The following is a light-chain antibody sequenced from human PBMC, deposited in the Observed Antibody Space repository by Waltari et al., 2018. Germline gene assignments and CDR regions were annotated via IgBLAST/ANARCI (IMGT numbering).Light chain of an antibody. J-gene: IGKJ1*01. CDR3: QKYNSAPT. CDR2: AAS. Sequence: DIQMTQFPSSLSASVGDRVTITCRASQGISNYLAWYQQKPGKVPKLLIYAASTLQSGVPSRFSGSGSGTDFTLTISSLQPEDVATYYCQKYNSAPTFGQGTKVEIK. V-gene: IGKV1-27*01. CDR1: QGISNY.